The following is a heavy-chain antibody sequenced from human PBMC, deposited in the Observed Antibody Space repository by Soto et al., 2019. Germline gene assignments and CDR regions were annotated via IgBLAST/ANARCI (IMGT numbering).Heavy chain of an antibody. Sequence: QVQLQESGPGLVKPSQTLSLTCTVSGGSISSGGYYWSWIRQHPGKGLEWIGYIYYSGSPYYNPSLKIRVTISVDTSKNQSSLKLSSVTAADTAVYYCASQTSGGQLPTFYYWGQGTLVTVSS. J-gene: IGHJ4*02. CDR1: GGSISSGGYY. V-gene: IGHV4-31*03. CDR3: ASQTSGGQLPTFYY. D-gene: IGHD3-16*01. CDR2: IYYSGSP.